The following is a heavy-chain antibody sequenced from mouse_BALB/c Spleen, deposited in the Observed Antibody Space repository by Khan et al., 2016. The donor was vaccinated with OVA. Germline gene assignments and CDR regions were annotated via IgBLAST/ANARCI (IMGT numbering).Heavy chain of an antibody. CDR2: ISSGDST. CDR3: ARDYWFAY. J-gene: IGHJ3*01. Sequence: EVELVESGGGLVKPGGSLKLSCAASGFTFSNYAMSWVSQSPEKRLEWVASISSGDSTYYLDSVKGRFTISRDNARNILYLQMSSLRSEDTAMYYCARDYWFAYWGQGTLVTVSA. V-gene: IGHV5-6-5*01. CDR1: GFTFSNYA.